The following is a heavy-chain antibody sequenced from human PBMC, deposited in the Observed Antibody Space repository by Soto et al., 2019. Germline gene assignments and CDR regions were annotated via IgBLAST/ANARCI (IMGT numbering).Heavy chain of an antibody. CDR3: ARHRASLPSFTYYDYGLDV. Sequence: QVLLVQSGAEVKKPGASVKVSCKASGYSFTTYGITWVRRAPGQGLEWLGWISGYSGETKSSQKLRRRITLTADTSTETAYLELRSLTSDDTAIYYCARHRASLPSFTYYDYGLDVWGQGTAVTVSS. J-gene: IGHJ6*02. CDR1: GYSFTTYG. D-gene: IGHD1-26*01. CDR2: ISGYSGET. V-gene: IGHV1-18*04.